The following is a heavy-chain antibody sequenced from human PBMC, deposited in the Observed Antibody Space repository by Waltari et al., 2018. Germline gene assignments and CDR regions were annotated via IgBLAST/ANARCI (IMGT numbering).Heavy chain of an antibody. J-gene: IGHJ4*02. Sequence: QVQLQESGPGLVKPSETLSLTCTVSGGSISSYYWSWIRQPAGKGLEGIGRIYTSGSTTYNPSLKSRVTISVDKSKNQFSLKLSSVTAADTAVYYCAREGVAARYFDYWGQGTLVTVSS. CDR2: IYTSGST. V-gene: IGHV4-4*07. CDR1: GGSISSYY. D-gene: IGHD6-6*01. CDR3: AREGVAARYFDY.